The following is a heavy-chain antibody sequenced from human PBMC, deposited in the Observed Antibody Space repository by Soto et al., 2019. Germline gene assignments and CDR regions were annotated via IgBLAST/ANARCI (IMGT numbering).Heavy chain of an antibody. Sequence: GGSLRLSCAASGFTFSSYWMHWVHQAPGKGLVWVSRINSDGSSTSYADSVKGRFTISRDNAKNTLYLQMNSLRAEDTAVYYCASGEKRAPRVTIFGVVTPGTPRGGMDVWGQGTTVTVSS. D-gene: IGHD3-3*01. CDR2: INSDGSST. CDR1: GFTFSSYW. V-gene: IGHV3-74*01. J-gene: IGHJ6*02. CDR3: ASGEKRAPRVTIFGVVTPGTPRGGMDV.